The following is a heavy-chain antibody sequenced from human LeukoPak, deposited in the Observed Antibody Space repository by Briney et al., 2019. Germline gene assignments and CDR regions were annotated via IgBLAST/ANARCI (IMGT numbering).Heavy chain of an antibody. V-gene: IGHV3-33*01. Sequence: GGSLRLSCAASGFTFSSYGMHWVRQAPGKGLEWVAVIWYDGSNKYYADSVKGRFTISRDNSKNTLYLQMNSLRAEDTAVYYCATSPPGSYGLDYWGQGTLVTVSS. CDR3: ATSPPGSYGLDY. D-gene: IGHD4-17*01. CDR2: IWYDGSNK. J-gene: IGHJ4*02. CDR1: GFTFSSYG.